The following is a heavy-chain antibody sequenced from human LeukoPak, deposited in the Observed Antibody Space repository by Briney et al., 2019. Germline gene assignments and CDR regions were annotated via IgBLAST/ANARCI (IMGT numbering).Heavy chain of an antibody. CDR3: ARELARSFQVMGY. Sequence: GGSLRLSCAASGFTVSSNYMTWVRQAPGKGLEWVANIKQGGSEKNYVDSVRGRFTISRDNAKNSLYLQMNSLRAEDTAVYYCARELARSFQVMGYWGQGTLVSISS. CDR2: IKQGGSEK. J-gene: IGHJ4*02. D-gene: IGHD3-16*01. CDR1: GFTVSSNY. V-gene: IGHV3-7*01.